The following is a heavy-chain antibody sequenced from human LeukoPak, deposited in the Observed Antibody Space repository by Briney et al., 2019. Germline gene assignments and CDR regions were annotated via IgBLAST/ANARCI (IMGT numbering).Heavy chain of an antibody. Sequence: GGSLRLSCAGSGFIFNNYAMDWVRQPPGQGLEWVSGMSWNSGSIDYADSVKGRFTISRDNAKNSLYLQMNSLRVEDTAFYYCAKDNRRHYTSGPDPDSLHWGQGALVTVSS. CDR2: MSWNSGSI. J-gene: IGHJ4*02. D-gene: IGHD6-19*01. CDR1: GFIFNNYA. V-gene: IGHV3-9*01. CDR3: AKDNRRHYTSGPDPDSLH.